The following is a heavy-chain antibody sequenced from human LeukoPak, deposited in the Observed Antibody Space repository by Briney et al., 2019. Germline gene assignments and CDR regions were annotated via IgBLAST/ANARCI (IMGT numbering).Heavy chain of an antibody. J-gene: IGHJ5*02. V-gene: IGHV3-43*02. CDR3: AKDPTRIAAAGPNWFDP. D-gene: IGHD6-13*01. CDR1: GFTFDDYA. CDR2: ISEDGGST. Sequence: GGSLRLSCAASGFTFDDYAMHWVRQAPGKGLEWVSLISEDGGSTYYADSVKGRFTISRDNSKNSLYLQMNSLRTEDTALYYCAKDPTRIAAAGPNWFDPWGQGTLVTVSS.